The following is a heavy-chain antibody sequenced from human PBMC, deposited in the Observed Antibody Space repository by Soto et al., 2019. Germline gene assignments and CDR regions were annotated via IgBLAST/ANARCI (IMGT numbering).Heavy chain of an antibody. V-gene: IGHV1-18*01. CDR3: ARDLEMAGRYDYFAMDV. CDR2: ISAYNGNT. D-gene: IGHD3-16*01. J-gene: IGHJ6*02. CDR1: GYTFTSNG. Sequence: AAKVSCKASGYTFTSNGMSWVRQAPGQGLEWMGGISAYNGNTNYAQKLQGRVTMTTDTSTSTAYMALRSLRSDDTAVYYCARDLEMAGRYDYFAMDVWGQGTTVSVSS.